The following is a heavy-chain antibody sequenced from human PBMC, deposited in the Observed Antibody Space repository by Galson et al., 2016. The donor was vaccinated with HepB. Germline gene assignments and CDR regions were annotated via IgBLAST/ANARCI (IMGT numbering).Heavy chain of an antibody. J-gene: IGHJ4*02. CDR2: IGIAGDT. V-gene: IGHV3-13*01. CDR3: ATFSHYGSGLDK. Sequence: SLRLSCAASGFTFGSYDMLWVRQAAGRGLEWVSLIGIAGDTYYPGSVKGRFTISRENAKNSLYLQMDSLRAGDTAIYYCATFSHYGSGLDKWGQGTLVTVSS. D-gene: IGHD3-10*01. CDR1: GFTFGSYD.